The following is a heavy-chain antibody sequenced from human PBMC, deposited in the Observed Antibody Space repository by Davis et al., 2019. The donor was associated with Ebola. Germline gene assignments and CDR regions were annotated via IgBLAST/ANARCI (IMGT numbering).Heavy chain of an antibody. J-gene: IGHJ6*02. CDR1: GFTFTSSA. CDR3: AADRYITIFGVVSDYYGMDV. CDR2: IVVGSGNT. D-gene: IGHD3-3*01. V-gene: IGHV1-58*02. Sequence: AASVKVSCKASGFTFTSSAMQWVRQARGQRLEWIGWIVVGSGNTNYAQKFQERVTTTRDMSTSTAYMELSSLRSEDTAVYYCAADRYITIFGVVSDYYGMDVWGQGTTVTVSS.